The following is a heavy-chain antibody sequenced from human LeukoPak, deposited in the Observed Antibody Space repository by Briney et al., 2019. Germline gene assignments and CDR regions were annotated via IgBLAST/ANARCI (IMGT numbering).Heavy chain of an antibody. D-gene: IGHD6-13*01. V-gene: IGHV3-30*02. CDR3: AKAEYSSSRGPFGY. J-gene: IGHJ4*02. CDR2: IRYDGSNK. CDR1: GFTFSSYG. Sequence: GGSLRLSCAASGFTFSSYGMHWVRQAPGEGLEWVAFIRYDGSNKYYADSVKGRFTISRDNSKNTLYLQMNSLRAEDTAVYYCAKAEYSSSRGPFGYWGQGTLVTVSS.